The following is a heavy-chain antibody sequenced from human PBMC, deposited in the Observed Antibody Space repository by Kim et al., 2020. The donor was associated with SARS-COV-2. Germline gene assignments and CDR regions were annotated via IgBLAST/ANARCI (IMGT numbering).Heavy chain of an antibody. Sequence: SETLSLTCTVSGGSISSSSYYWGWIRQPPGKGLEWIGSIYYSGSTYYNPSLKSRVTISVDTSKNQFSLKLSSVTAADTAVYYCARLRRMAGSITMMTPGRIYYYGMDVWGQGTTVTVSS. CDR1: GGSISSSSYY. J-gene: IGHJ6*02. CDR2: IYYSGST. CDR3: ARLRRMAGSITMMTPGRIYYYGMDV. V-gene: IGHV4-39*01. D-gene: IGHD3-22*01.